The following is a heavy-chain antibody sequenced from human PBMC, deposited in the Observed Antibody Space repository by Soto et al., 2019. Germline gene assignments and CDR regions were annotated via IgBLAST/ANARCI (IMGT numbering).Heavy chain of an antibody. Sequence: GASVKVSCKASGYTFTSYAMHWVRQAPGQRLEWMGWINAGNGNTKYSQKFQGRVTITRDTSASTAYMELSSLRSEDTAVYYCARGNYYGSGSYYKSYYYYGMDVWGQGTTVTVSS. V-gene: IGHV1-3*01. D-gene: IGHD3-10*01. CDR1: GYTFTSYA. CDR3: ARGNYYGSGSYYKSYYYYGMDV. CDR2: INAGNGNT. J-gene: IGHJ6*02.